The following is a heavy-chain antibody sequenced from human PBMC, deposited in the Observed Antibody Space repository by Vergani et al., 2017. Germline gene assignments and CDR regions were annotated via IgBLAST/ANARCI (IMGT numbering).Heavy chain of an antibody. CDR1: GYTLTELS. CDR3: ATAGDYXILTGYYKAHAFDI. V-gene: IGHV1-24*01. D-gene: IGHD3-9*01. Sequence: QVQLVQSGAEVKKPGASVNVSCKVSGYTLTELSMHWVRQAPGKGLEWMGGFDPEDGETIYAQKFQGRVTMTEDTSTDTAYMELSSLRSEDTAVYYCATAGDYXILTGYYKAHAFDIWGQGTMVTVSS. J-gene: IGHJ3*02. CDR2: FDPEDGET.